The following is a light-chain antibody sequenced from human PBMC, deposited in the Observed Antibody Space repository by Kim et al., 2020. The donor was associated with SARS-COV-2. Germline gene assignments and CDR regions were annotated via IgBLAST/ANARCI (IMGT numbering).Light chain of an antibody. CDR1: QRVSSSY. CDR3: QQYGSSPRT. J-gene: IGKJ1*01. Sequence: SSGERATPSCRASQRVSSSYLAWCQQKPGQAPRLLIYSASSRATGIPDRCSGSGSGTDFTLTISRLGPEDFAVYYCQQYGSSPRTFGQGTKVEIK. CDR2: SAS. V-gene: IGKV3-20*01.